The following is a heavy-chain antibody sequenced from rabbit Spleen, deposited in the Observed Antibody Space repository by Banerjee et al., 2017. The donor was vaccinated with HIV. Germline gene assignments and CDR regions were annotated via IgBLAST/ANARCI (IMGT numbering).Heavy chain of an antibody. J-gene: IGHJ3*01. D-gene: IGHD1-1*01. CDR1: GVSFSISSY. CDR3: ARDTATSFSTYGMDL. Sequence: QSLEESGGDLVKPGASLTLTCTASGVSFSISSYMCWVRQAPGKGLEWIACIDAGTSGFTYFASWAKGRFTISKTSSTTVPLQMTSLTAADTATYFCARDTATSFSTYGMDLWGQGTLVTVS. CDR2: IDAGTSGFT. V-gene: IGHV1S40*01.